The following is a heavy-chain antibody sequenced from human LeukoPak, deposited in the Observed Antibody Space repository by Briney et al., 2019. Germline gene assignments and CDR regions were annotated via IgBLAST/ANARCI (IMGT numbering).Heavy chain of an antibody. V-gene: IGHV3-30-3*01. Sequence: PGGSLRLSCAASGLTFSSYAMHWVRQAPGKGLEWVAVISYDGSNKYYADSVKGRFTIPRDNSKNTLYLQMNSLRAEDTAVYYCARGYDILTGYYFDYWGQGTLVTVSS. CDR2: ISYDGSNK. D-gene: IGHD3-9*01. J-gene: IGHJ4*02. CDR1: GLTFSSYA. CDR3: ARGYDILTGYYFDY.